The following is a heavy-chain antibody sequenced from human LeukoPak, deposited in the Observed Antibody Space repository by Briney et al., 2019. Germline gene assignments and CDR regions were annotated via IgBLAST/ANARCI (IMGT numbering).Heavy chain of an antibody. CDR3: ARPFDSSGYLLPPHHAFDI. V-gene: IGHV4-39*07. Sequence: PSETLSLTCTVSGGSISSSSYYWGWIRQPPGKGLEWIGSIYYSGSTYYNPSLKSRVTISVDTSKNQFSLKLSSVTAADTAVYYCARPFDSSGYLLPPHHAFDIWGQGTMVTVSS. CDR2: IYYSGST. CDR1: GGSISSSSYY. J-gene: IGHJ3*02. D-gene: IGHD3-22*01.